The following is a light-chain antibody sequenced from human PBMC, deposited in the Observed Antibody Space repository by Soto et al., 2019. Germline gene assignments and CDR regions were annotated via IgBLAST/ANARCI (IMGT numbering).Light chain of an antibody. J-gene: IGKJ4*01. CDR1: QSVRSNY. V-gene: IGKV3-20*01. Sequence: EIVLTQSPDTLSLSPGERATISCRASQSVRSNYLAWDQQKPGQAPRFLIYDASTRATGTPDRFSGSGSGTDFTLIISRLEPEDFAVYYCQQYGSTPLTFGGGTKVDI. CDR3: QQYGSTPLT. CDR2: DAS.